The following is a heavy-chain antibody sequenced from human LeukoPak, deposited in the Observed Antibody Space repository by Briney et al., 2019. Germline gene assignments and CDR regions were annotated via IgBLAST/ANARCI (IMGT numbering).Heavy chain of an antibody. J-gene: IGHJ4*02. CDR2: IYTSGST. CDR1: GGSISSSSYY. V-gene: IGHV4-61*02. CDR3: ARVGQEYSGYASWY. D-gene: IGHD5-12*01. Sequence: PSETLSLTCTVSGGSISSSSYYWGWIRQPAGKGLEWIGRIYTSGSTNYNPSLKSRVTMSVDTSKNQFSLKLSSVTAADTAVYYCARVGQEYSGYASWYWGQGTLVTVSS.